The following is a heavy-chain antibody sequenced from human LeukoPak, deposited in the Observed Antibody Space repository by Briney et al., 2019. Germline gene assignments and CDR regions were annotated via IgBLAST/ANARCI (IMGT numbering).Heavy chain of an antibody. CDR3: AKAGSNSWGNFDV. CDR2: IRDDGSTK. D-gene: IGHD6-13*01. J-gene: IGHJ3*01. V-gene: IGHV3-30*02. Sequence: GGSLRLSCAASGFIFRSYGIHWVRQAPGKGLEWVAFIRDDGSTKYYADSVKGGFTISRDNSKSTLYLQMNSLRVEDTAIYYCAKAGSNSWGNFDVWGQGTMVTVSS. CDR1: GFIFRSYG.